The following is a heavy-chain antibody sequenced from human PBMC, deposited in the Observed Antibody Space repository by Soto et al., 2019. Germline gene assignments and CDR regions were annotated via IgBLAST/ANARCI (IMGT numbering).Heavy chain of an antibody. CDR3: ARDSGRPAVLDYYYYYMDV. J-gene: IGHJ6*03. V-gene: IGHV3-7*01. D-gene: IGHD3-3*02. CDR1: GFTFSSYW. CDR2: IKQDGSEK. Sequence: GGSLRLSCAASGFTFSSYWMSWVRQAPGKGLEWVANIKQDGSEKYYVDSVKGRFTISRDNAKNSLYLQMNSLRAEDTAVYYCARDSGRPAVLDYYYYYMDVWGKGTTVTVSS.